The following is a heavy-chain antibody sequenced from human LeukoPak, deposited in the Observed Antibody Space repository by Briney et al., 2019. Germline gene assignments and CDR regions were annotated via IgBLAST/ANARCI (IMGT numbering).Heavy chain of an antibody. CDR3: ARDRSRGFDP. D-gene: IGHD6-13*01. V-gene: IGHV3-7*01. J-gene: IGHJ5*02. Sequence: GGSLRLSCAATGFTFINYWMTWVRQAPGKGLEWVANINENGGDKYYVDSVKGRFTISRDNAKNSQFLQMNSLRVEDTAVYYCARDRSRGFDPWGQGTLVTVSS. CDR1: GFTFINYW. CDR2: INENGGDK.